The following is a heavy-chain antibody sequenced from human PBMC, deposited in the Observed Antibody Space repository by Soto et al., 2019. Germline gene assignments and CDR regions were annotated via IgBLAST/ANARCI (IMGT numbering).Heavy chain of an antibody. D-gene: IGHD2-2*01. CDR1: GYTFTSYY. CDR3: ARGDIVLVSADNYFAMDV. V-gene: IGHV1-2*02. J-gene: IGHJ6*02. CDR2: INPNSGAT. Sequence: QVQLVQSGAEVKKPGASVKVSCETSGYTFTSYYIHWVRQAPGQGLEWMGWINPNSGATDFSQKFQDRVTLTSDSSISTAYMELNRLKSDDTAIFYCARGDIVLVSADNYFAMDVWGQGTTVIVS.